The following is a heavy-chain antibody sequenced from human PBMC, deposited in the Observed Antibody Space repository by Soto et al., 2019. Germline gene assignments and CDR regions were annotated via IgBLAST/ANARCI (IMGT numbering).Heavy chain of an antibody. CDR1: GGSISSGVYY. V-gene: IGHV4-31*03. D-gene: IGHD2-2*01. CDR3: AREGCSSTSCYRWFDP. Sequence: SETLSLTCTVSGGSISSGVYYWSGIGHHPGKGLEWIGYIYYSGSTYYNPSLKSRVTISVDTSKNQFSLKLSSVTAADTAVYYCAREGCSSTSCYRWFDPWGQGTLVTVS. J-gene: IGHJ5*02. CDR2: IYYSGST.